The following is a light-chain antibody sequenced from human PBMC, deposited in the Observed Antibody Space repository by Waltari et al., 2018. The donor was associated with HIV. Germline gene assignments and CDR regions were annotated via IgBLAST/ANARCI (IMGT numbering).Light chain of an antibody. V-gene: IGKV2-28*01. CDR1: PSLLHSNGYNY. Sequence: DIVMTQSPLSLTVTPGEPASISCRSSPSLLHSNGYNYLDWYLQKPGQSPQLLIYLGSNRATGVPDRFSGSGSGTDFTLKSSRVEAEDFGVYYCMQTLQTPPWTFGQGTRVEIK. CDR2: LGS. J-gene: IGKJ1*01. CDR3: MQTLQTPPWT.